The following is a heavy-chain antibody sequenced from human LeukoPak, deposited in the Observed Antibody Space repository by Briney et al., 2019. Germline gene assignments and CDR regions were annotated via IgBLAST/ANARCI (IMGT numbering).Heavy chain of an antibody. CDR2: ISGNGDNT. D-gene: IGHD1-26*01. J-gene: IGHJ4*02. Sequence: GSLRLSCSASGFTFSVYTMHWVRQAPGKGLEFVSAISGNGDNTFYADSMKGRFTISRDNSKNTLWLQMSSLRDDDTAVYYCVKDRSGTYTFDYWGQGTLVTVSS. CDR1: GFTFSVYT. V-gene: IGHV3-64D*06. CDR3: VKDRSGTYTFDY.